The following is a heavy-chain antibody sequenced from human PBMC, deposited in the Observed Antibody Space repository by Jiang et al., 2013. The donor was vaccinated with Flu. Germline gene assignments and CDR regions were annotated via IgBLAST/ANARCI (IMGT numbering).Heavy chain of an antibody. V-gene: IGHV2-5*02. CDR3: AHRPFRNWAFDY. CDR1: GFSLSNNEGG. J-gene: IGHJ4*01. Sequence: NPTQTLTLTCTFSGFSLSNNEGGVGWIRQPPGKALEWLALIFWDDDKRYSPSLKSRLTITKDTYQKPGGPYNDQHGPCGHSHIFCAHRPFRNWAFDYWGQGNPGHRLL. D-gene: IGHD1-1*01. CDR2: IFWDDDK.